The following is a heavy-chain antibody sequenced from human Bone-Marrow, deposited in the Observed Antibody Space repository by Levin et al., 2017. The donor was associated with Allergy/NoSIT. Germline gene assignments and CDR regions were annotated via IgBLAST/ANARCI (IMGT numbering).Heavy chain of an antibody. J-gene: IGHJ4*02. Sequence: GESLKISCAASGFSFSDYYMSWIRQAPGKGLEWISYISKDSYRAYYADSVRGRFTIFRDNAKNSLYLQLNSLRAEDTALYYCVRDGGLIDYWGRGTLVTVSS. CDR1: GFSFSDYY. D-gene: IGHD2-15*01. CDR2: ISKDSYRA. V-gene: IGHV3-11*01. CDR3: VRDGGLIDY.